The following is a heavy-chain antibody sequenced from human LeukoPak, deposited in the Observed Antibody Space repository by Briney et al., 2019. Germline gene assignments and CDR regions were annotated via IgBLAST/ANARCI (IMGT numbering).Heavy chain of an antibody. Sequence: GGSLRLSCAASGFTFSDYYMAWIRQAPGKGLEWVSAISGSGGSTYYADSVKGRFTISRDNSKNTLYLQMNSLRAEDTAVYYCAKVGSGWSNDAFDIWGQGTMVTVSS. CDR1: GFTFSDYY. J-gene: IGHJ3*02. V-gene: IGHV3-23*01. CDR2: ISGSGGST. CDR3: AKVGSGWSNDAFDI. D-gene: IGHD6-19*01.